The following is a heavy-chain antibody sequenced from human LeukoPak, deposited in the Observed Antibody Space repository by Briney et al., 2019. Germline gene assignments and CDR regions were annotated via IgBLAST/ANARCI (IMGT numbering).Heavy chain of an antibody. D-gene: IGHD2-2*01. CDR1: GYSISTGYY. V-gene: IGHV4-38-2*01. CDR3: ARSKCGSTSCYGGNWFDP. CDR2: IYHSGST. J-gene: IGHJ5*02. Sequence: SETLSLTCAVPGYSISTGYYWGWIRQPPGKGLEWIGTIYHSGSTYYNPSLKSRVTISVDTSRNQFSLKLSSVTAADTALYYCARSKCGSTSCYGGNWFDPWGQGTLVTVSS.